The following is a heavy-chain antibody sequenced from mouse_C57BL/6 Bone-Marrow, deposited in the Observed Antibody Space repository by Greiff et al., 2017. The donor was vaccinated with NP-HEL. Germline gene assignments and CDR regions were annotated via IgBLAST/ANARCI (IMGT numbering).Heavy chain of an antibody. CDR2: IDPENGDT. CDR1: GFNIKDDY. D-gene: IGHD1-1*01. Sequence: VQLKQSGAELVRPGASVKLSCTASGFNIKDDYMHWVKQRPEQGLEWIGWIDPENGDTEYASKFQGKATITADTSSNTAYLQLSSLTSEDTAVYYCTTISGTTVVADYWGQGTTLTVSS. CDR3: TTISGTTVVADY. V-gene: IGHV14-4*01. J-gene: IGHJ2*01.